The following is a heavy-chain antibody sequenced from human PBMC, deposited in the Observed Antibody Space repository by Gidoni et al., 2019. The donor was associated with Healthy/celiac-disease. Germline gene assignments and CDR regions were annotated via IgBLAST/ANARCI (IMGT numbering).Heavy chain of an antibody. Sequence: EVQLLESGGGLVQPGGSLSLSCAAPGSTFSSYAMSWVRQAPGKGLEGVSAISGSGGSTYDADSVKGRFTISRDNSKNTLYLQMNSLRAEDTAVYYCAKDPGPIVHDAFDIWGQGTMVTVSS. CDR3: AKDPGPIVHDAFDI. J-gene: IGHJ3*02. CDR1: GSTFSSYA. D-gene: IGHD3-16*02. V-gene: IGHV3-23*01. CDR2: ISGSGGST.